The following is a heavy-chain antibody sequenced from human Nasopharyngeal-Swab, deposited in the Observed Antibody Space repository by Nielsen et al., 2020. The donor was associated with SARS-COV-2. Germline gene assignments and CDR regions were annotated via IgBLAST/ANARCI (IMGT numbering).Heavy chain of an antibody. CDR2: INPSGGST. J-gene: IGHJ4*02. V-gene: IGHV1-46*01. CDR1: GYTFTSYY. Sequence: ASVKVPCKASGYTFTSYYMHRVRQAPGQGLEWMGIINPSGGSTSYAQKFQGRVTMTRDTSTSTVYMELSSLRSEDTAVYYCARPRYGGYEISPPNYWGQGTLVTVSS. CDR3: ARPRYGGYEISPPNY. D-gene: IGHD5-12*01.